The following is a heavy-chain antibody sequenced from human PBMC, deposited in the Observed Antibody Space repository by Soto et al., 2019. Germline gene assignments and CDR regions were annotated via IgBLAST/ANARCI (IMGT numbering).Heavy chain of an antibody. V-gene: IGHV3-23*01. D-gene: IGHD3-22*01. CDR2: ISGSGGST. J-gene: IGHJ5*02. CDR1: GFTFSSYA. CDR3: AKAGDSSGYYYSWFDT. Sequence: GGSLRLSCAASGFTFSSYAMSWVRQAPGKGLEWVSAISGSGGSTYYADSMKGRFTISRDNSKNTLYLQMNSLRAEDTAVYYCAKAGDSSGYYYSWFDTWGQGTLVTVSS.